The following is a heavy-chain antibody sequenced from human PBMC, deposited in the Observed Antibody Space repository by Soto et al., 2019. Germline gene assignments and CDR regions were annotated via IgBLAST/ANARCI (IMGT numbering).Heavy chain of an antibody. CDR1: GFTFSNHW. D-gene: IGHD1-1*01. CDR3: ARNWNGVDY. J-gene: IGHJ4*02. Sequence: EVQLVESGGGLVQPGESLRLSCEASGFTFSNHWMHWVRQAPGKGPVWVARIKTDGSTTNYADYVKGRFTVSRDNAKNTLFLQMNSLRVEDTAVYYCARNWNGVDYGGQGTLVTVSS. V-gene: IGHV3-74*01. CDR2: IKTDGSTT.